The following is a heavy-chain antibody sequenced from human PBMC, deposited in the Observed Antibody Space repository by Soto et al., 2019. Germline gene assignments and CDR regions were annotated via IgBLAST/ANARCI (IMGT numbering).Heavy chain of an antibody. CDR1: GLTLSNTW. CDR2: LKSKSAGGTS. CDR3: TTDGGVTEYPLFWA. D-gene: IGHD2-8*02. J-gene: IGHJ5*02. V-gene: IGHV3-15*02. Sequence: EVQLVESGGTLVKPGGSLRLSCAASGLTLSNTWMGWVRQAPGKGLEWVARLKSKSAGGTSDYAAPVKGRFSVSRDESKNTLYLQMNTLRTEDTAVYHCTTDGGVTEYPLFWAWGQGTLVTVSS.